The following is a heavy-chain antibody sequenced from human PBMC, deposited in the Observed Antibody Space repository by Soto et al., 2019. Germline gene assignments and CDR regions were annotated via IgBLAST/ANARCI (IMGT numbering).Heavy chain of an antibody. CDR2: ISYDGSNK. J-gene: IGHJ4*02. D-gene: IGHD5-18*01. CDR3: ARTVDTAMVPFDY. CDR1: GFTFSSYA. V-gene: IGHV3-30-3*01. Sequence: QVQLVESGGGVVQPGRSLRLSCAASGFTFSSYAMHWVRQAPGKGLEWVAVISYDGSNKYYADSVKGRFTIYRDNSKNTLYLQMNSLRAEDTAVYYCARTVDTAMVPFDYWGQGTLVSVSS.